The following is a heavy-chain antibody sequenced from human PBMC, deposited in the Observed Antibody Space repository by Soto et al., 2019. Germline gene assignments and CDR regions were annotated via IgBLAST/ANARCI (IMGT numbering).Heavy chain of an antibody. CDR1: GFTFSSYD. Sequence: GGSLRLSCAASGFTFSSYDMHWVRQATGKGLEWVSAIGTAGDTYYPGSVKGRFTISRENAKNSLYLQMNSLRAGDTAVYYCARAGSASCSGGSCYLYYYGMDVWGQGTTVTVSS. D-gene: IGHD2-15*01. J-gene: IGHJ6*02. CDR3: ARAGSASCSGGSCYLYYYGMDV. CDR2: IGTAGDT. V-gene: IGHV3-13*01.